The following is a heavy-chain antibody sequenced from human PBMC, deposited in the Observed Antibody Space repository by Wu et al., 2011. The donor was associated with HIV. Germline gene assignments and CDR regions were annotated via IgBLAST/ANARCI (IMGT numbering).Heavy chain of an antibody. Sequence: QVQLVQSGAEVKKPGASVKVSCKASGYTFTNYYMHWVRQAPGQGLEWMGIINPSGGSTSYAQKFQGRVTMTRDTSTSTVYMELSSLRSEDTAVYYCARERYGAGAFDIWGQGTMVTVSS. V-gene: IGHV1-46*01. CDR3: ARERYGAGAFDI. CDR2: INPSGGST. CDR1: GYTFTNYY. D-gene: IGHD2-15*01. J-gene: IGHJ3*02.